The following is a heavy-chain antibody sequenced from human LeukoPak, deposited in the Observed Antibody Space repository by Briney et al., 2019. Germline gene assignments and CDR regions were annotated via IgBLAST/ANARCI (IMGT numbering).Heavy chain of an antibody. CDR1: GFTFSSYA. Sequence: GGSLRLSCAASGFTFSSYAMSWVRQAPGKGLEWVSAISGSGGSTYYADSVKGRFTISRDNSKNTLYLQMNSLRAEDTAVYYCARDGGTGTTGYYFDYWGQGTLVTVSS. J-gene: IGHJ4*02. CDR2: ISGSGGST. V-gene: IGHV3-23*01. D-gene: IGHD1-7*01. CDR3: ARDGGTGTTGYYFDY.